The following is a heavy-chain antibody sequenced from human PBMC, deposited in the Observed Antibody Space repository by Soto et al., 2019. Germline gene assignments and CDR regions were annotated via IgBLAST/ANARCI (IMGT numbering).Heavy chain of an antibody. V-gene: IGHV3-74*01. Sequence: EVQLVESGGGLVQPGGSLRLSCAASGFTFSGSWMHWVRQAPGKGLFWVSRINGDGSGTSYADLVKGRFTISRDDAKNMLFLQMTGLRAEDTAVYYCARGIFGSGTANDYWGQGTLVTVSS. D-gene: IGHD3-10*01. CDR2: INGDGSGT. J-gene: IGHJ4*02. CDR1: GFTFSGSW. CDR3: ARGIFGSGTANDY.